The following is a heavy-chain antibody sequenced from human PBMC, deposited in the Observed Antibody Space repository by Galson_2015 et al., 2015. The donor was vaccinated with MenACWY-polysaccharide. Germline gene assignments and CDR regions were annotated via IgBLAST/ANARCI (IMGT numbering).Heavy chain of an antibody. D-gene: IGHD2-2*01. V-gene: IGHV1-8*01. Sequence: SVKVSCKASGYTFTSNDINWVRQATGQGLEWMGWMNPNSGNTGYAQKFQGRVIMTRNTSIITAYMELSILSSEDTAVYYCARGPGCSSLTCPYWLDPWGQGTLVPVSS. CDR1: GYTFTSND. CDR3: ARGPGCSSLTCPYWLDP. J-gene: IGHJ5*02. CDR2: MNPNSGNT.